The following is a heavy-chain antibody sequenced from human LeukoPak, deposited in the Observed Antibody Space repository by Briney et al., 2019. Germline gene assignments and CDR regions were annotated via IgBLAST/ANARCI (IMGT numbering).Heavy chain of an antibody. Sequence: FVGYTLNWIRRPPGKGLKWIGEINHSGSTNYNPSLKSRVSISVDTSKNQFSLKLSSVTAADTAVYYCARVTARGKDFDYWGQGTLVTVSS. CDR3: ARVTARGKDFDY. CDR1: FVGYT. D-gene: IGHD1-26*01. V-gene: IGHV4-34*01. CDR2: INHSGST. J-gene: IGHJ4*02.